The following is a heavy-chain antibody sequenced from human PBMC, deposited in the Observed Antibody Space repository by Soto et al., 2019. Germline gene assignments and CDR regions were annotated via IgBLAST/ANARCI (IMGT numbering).Heavy chain of an antibody. D-gene: IGHD3-10*01. J-gene: IGHJ4*02. CDR3: AVQYYYGSGSYPYFDY. V-gene: IGHV1-2*04. CDR2: INPNNGDT. CDR1: GYTFTGYY. Sequence: QVQLVQSGAEEKKPGASVKVSCKASGYTFTGYYMHWVRQAPGQGLEYMGWINPNNGDTNYAQKFQGWVTMTRDTSITTAYMELSRLRSDDTAVYYCAVQYYYGSGSYPYFDYWGQGTLVTVSS.